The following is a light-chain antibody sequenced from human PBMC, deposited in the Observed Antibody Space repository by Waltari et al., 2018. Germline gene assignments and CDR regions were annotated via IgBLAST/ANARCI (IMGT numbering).Light chain of an antibody. V-gene: IGLV1-40*01. J-gene: IGLJ2*01. CDR2: GDS. CDR1: SSNIGAGYD. CDR3: QSFDSSLIADVI. Sequence: QSVLTQPPSVSGAPGQRITISCTGSSSNIGAGYDVHRYQQFPGTAPKPLIFGDSHRPSGVPDRLSGSKSGTSASLAITGLQAEDEADYYCQSFDSSLIADVIFGGGTKLTVL.